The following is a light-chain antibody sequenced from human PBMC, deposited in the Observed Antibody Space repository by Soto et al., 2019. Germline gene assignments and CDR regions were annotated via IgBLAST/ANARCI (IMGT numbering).Light chain of an antibody. CDR1: QNINNNY. J-gene: IGKJ4*01. Sequence: TQSPGTLSLSPGGRATLSCRASQNINNNYLAWYQHKPGQAPRLLIYDASLRATGVPDRFSGSGSGTEFTLTISSLQSEDFAVYYCQQYNKWPRTFGGGTKVDIK. V-gene: IGKV3D-15*01. CDR2: DAS. CDR3: QQYNKWPRT.